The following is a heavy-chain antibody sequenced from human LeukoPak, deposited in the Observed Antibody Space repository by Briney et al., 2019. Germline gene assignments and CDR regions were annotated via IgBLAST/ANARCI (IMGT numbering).Heavy chain of an antibody. Sequence: GGSLRLSCAASGFTFSSYWMSWVRQAPGKGLEWVANIKQDGSEKYYVDSVKGRFTISRDNAKNSLYLQMNSLRAEDTAVYYCAKDPLGSFYDILTGDYWGQGTLVTVSS. CDR1: GFTFSSYW. CDR2: IKQDGSEK. J-gene: IGHJ4*02. D-gene: IGHD3-9*01. CDR3: AKDPLGSFYDILTGDY. V-gene: IGHV3-7*01.